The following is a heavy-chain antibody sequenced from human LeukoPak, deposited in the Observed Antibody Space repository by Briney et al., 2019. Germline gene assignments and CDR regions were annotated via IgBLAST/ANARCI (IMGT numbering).Heavy chain of an antibody. J-gene: IGHJ4*02. CDR3: ARGVHSSGHSSGYLPLY. CDR2: ISSNGGST. CDR1: GFTFSSYA. V-gene: IGHV3-64*01. D-gene: IGHD3-22*01. Sequence: PGGSLRLSCAASGFTFSSYAMHWVRRAPGKGLEYVSAISSNGGSTYYANSVKGRYTISRDNSKNTLYLQMGSLRAEDMAVYYCARGVHSSGHSSGYLPLYWGQGTLVTVSS.